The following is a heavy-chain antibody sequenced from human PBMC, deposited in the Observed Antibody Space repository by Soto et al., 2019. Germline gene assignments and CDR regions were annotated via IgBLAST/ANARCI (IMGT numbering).Heavy chain of an antibody. CDR3: ARDKNRIFDY. CDR1: GGSISSGGYS. V-gene: IGHV4-30-2*01. J-gene: IGHJ4*02. CDR2: IYHSGST. D-gene: IGHD2-15*01. Sequence: NPSETLSLTCAVSGGSISSGGYSWSWIRQPPGKGLEWIGYIYHSGSTYYNPSLKSRVTISVDRSKNQFSLKLSSVTAADTAVYYCARDKNRIFDYWGQGTLVTAPQ.